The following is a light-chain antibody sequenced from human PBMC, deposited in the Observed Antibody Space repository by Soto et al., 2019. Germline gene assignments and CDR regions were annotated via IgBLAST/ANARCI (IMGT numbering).Light chain of an antibody. CDR2: DAS. CDR3: QQRSSWPLT. Sequence: EIVLTQSPATLSLSPGERATLSCRASQSVRNLLAWYQQKPGQAPRLLIYDASHRATGIPARFSGSGSGTDFTLTISSLEPEDFAIYYCQQRSSWPLTFGQGTRLE. CDR1: QSVRNL. V-gene: IGKV3-11*01. J-gene: IGKJ5*01.